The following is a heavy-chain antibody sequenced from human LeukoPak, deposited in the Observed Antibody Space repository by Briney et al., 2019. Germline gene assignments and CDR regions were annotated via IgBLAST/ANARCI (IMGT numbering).Heavy chain of an antibody. CDR1: GGTFSSYA. J-gene: IGHJ4*02. CDR3: ARLEANVEPRLVY. D-gene: IGHD2-8*02. Sequence: SVKVSCKASGGTFSSYAISWVRQAPGQGLEWMGGIIPIFGTANYAQKFQGRVTITADESTSTAYMELSSLRSEDTAVYYCARLEANVEPRLVYWGQGTLVTGSS. V-gene: IGHV1-69*13. CDR2: IIPIFGTA.